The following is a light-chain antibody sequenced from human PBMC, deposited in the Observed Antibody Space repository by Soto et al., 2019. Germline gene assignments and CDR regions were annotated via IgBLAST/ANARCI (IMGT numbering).Light chain of an antibody. CDR1: QSVSSS. CDR3: QQRITWPST. Sequence: EIVLPQSPATLSLSPGESATLSCRASQSVSSSLAWYQQKAGQAPRLLIYDASNRATGIPARFSGSGSGTDFTLTISSLEPEDFAIYYCQQRITWPSTFGQGTKLEI. V-gene: IGKV3-11*01. CDR2: DAS. J-gene: IGKJ2*01.